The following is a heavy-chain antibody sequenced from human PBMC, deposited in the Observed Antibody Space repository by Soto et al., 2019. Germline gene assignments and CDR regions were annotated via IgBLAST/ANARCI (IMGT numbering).Heavy chain of an antibody. J-gene: IGHJ5*02. CDR2: INPNSGGT. CDR3: ARGIVVVGAAGNWFDP. Sequence: QVQLVQSGAEVKKPGASVKVSCKASGYTFTDYYIHWVRQAPGQGLEWMGWINPNSGGTNYAQRFQGRVTMTRDTSISTVYMELSRLRSDDTAVHYCARGIVVVGAAGNWFDPWGQGTLVTVSS. V-gene: IGHV1-2*02. CDR1: GYTFTDYY. D-gene: IGHD2-15*01.